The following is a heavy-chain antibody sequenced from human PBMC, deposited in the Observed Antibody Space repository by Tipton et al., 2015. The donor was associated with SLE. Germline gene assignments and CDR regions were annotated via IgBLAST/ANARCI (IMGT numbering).Heavy chain of an antibody. CDR3: HFGDYDFWSGPNAFDI. V-gene: IGHV3-13*04. CDR1: GFTFSSYD. J-gene: IGHJ3*02. CDR2: IGTAGDT. D-gene: IGHD3-3*01. Sequence: SLRLSCAASGFTFSSYDMHWVRQATGKGLEWVSAIGTAGDTYYPGSVKGRFTISRENAKNSLYLQMNSLKTEDTAVYYCHFGDYDFWSGPNAFDIWGQGTMVTVSS.